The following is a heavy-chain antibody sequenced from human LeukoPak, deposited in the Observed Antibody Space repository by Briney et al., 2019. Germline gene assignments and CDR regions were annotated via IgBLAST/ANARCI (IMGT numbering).Heavy chain of an antibody. D-gene: IGHD3-9*01. J-gene: IGHJ3*02. CDR3: ARDNYDILTGPDAFDI. CDR1: GFPFSDYW. Sequence: GGSLRLSCAASGFPFSDYWMDWVRQAPGKGLEWVSGINWNGGSTGYADSVEGRFTISRDNAKNSLYLQMNSLRAEDTALYYCARDNYDILTGPDAFDIWGQGTMVTVSS. V-gene: IGHV3-20*04. CDR2: INWNGGST.